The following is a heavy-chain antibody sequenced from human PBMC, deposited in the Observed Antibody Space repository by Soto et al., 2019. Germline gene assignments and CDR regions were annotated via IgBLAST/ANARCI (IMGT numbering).Heavy chain of an antibody. V-gene: IGHV3-9*01. CDR1: GLTFEEYA. J-gene: IGHJ3*01. CDR2: ITWDSGDI. D-gene: IGHD3-22*01. Sequence: EVQLVESGGGLVQPGRSLRLSCVVSGLTFEEYAMHWVRQAPGKGLEWVSGITWDSGDIVYADSVPGRFTISRDNAKESGYLQRTSLRGDETALCYCATVGRHPLAYDGWAFWGQGTMVTVSS. CDR3: ATVGRHPLAYDGWAF.